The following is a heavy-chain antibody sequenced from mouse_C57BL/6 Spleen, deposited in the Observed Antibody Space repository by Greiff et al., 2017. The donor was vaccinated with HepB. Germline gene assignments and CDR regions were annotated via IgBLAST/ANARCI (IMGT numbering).Heavy chain of an antibody. J-gene: IGHJ4*01. Sequence: EVMLVESGGGLVKPGGSLKLSCAASGFTFSDYGMHWVRQAPEKGLEWVAYISSGSSTIYYADTVKGRFTISRDNAKNTLFLQMTSLRSEDTAMYYCARGETVVATDYWGQGTSVTVSS. CDR2: ISSGSSTI. CDR3: ARGETVVATDY. CDR1: GFTFSDYG. D-gene: IGHD1-1*01. V-gene: IGHV5-17*01.